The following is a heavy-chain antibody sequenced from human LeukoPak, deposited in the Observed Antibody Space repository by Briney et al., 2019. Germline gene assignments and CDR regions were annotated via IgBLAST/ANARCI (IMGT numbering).Heavy chain of an antibody. CDR2: IYYSGST. CDR3: ARDRVVSNYFDY. V-gene: IGHV4-59*12. D-gene: IGHD2-15*01. J-gene: IGHJ4*02. CDR1: GGSISSYY. Sequence: KASETLSLTCTVSGGSISSYYWSWIRQPPGKGLEWIGYIYYSGSTNYNPSLKSRVTMSVDTSKNQFSLKLSSVTAADTAVYYCARDRVVSNYFDYWGQGTLVTVSS.